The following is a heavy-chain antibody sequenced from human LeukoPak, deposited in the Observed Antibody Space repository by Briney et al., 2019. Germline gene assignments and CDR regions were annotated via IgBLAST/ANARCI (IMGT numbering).Heavy chain of an antibody. CDR3: ATVPAASAHDGSASSYYFLDV. CDR1: GFTFDDDV. D-gene: IGHD6-13*01. Sequence: GGSLRLSWTASGFTFDDDVMSWVRQAPGKVREWVAAINWKGGKTSYAHSVEGRFIISRDNAKTPLFLQLTSLRPADTALYHCATVPAASAHDGSASSYYFLDVWGKGTPVTVSS. CDR2: INWKGGKT. J-gene: IGHJ6*03. V-gene: IGHV3-20*01.